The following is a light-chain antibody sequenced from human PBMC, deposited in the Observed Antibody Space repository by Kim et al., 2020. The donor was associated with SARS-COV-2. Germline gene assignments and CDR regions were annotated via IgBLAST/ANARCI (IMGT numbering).Light chain of an antibody. Sequence: GQSITISCTGTSSDVGGYNYVSWYQQHPGKAPKLMIYVVSNRPSGVSNRFSGSKSGNTASLTISGLQAEDEADYYCSSYRSSSTWVFGGGTQLTVL. CDR2: VVS. CDR3: SSYRSSSTWV. J-gene: IGLJ3*02. CDR1: SSDVGGYNY. V-gene: IGLV2-14*03.